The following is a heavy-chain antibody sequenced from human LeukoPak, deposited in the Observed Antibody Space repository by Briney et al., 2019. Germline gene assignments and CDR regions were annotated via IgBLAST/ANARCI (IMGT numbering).Heavy chain of an antibody. CDR2: IYYSGNT. J-gene: IGHJ4*02. CDR3: AGHQLRGFLDDY. CDR1: GGSISSDY. Sequence: SQTLSLTCTVSGGSISSDYWSWIRQPPGKGLEWIGCIYYSGNTNYNPSLKSRVTMSIDTSKNQFSLKLTSVTAADTAVYYCAGHQLRGFLDDYWGQGTLVTVSS. V-gene: IGHV4-59*08. D-gene: IGHD3-10*01.